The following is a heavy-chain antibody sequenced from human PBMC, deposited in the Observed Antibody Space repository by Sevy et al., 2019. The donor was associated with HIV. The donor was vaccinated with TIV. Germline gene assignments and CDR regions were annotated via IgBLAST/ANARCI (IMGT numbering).Heavy chain of an antibody. V-gene: IGHV4-39*01. CDR1: GGSISSSSYY. J-gene: IGHJ4*02. CDR2: IYYSGST. CDR3: ARLAWAVAGTGIY. Sequence: SENLSLTCTVSGGSISSSSYYWGWIRQSPGKGLEWIGSIYYSGSTYYNPSLKSRVTISVDRSKNQFSLKLSSVTAADTAVYYCARLAWAVAGTGIYWGQGTLVTVSS. D-gene: IGHD6-19*01.